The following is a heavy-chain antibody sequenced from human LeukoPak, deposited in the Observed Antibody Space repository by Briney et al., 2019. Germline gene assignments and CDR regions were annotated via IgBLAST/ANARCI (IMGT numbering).Heavy chain of an antibody. D-gene: IGHD3-22*01. CDR2: IKQDGSKK. V-gene: IGHV3-7*04. Sequence: GGSLRLSCAASGFTFSSYWMSWVRQAPGEGLEWVANIKQDGSKKYYVDSVKGRFTISRDNAKNSLYLQMNSLRAEDTAVYYCARDSSGYYYPDAFDIWGQGTMVTVSS. CDR1: GFTFSSYW. J-gene: IGHJ3*02. CDR3: ARDSSGYYYPDAFDI.